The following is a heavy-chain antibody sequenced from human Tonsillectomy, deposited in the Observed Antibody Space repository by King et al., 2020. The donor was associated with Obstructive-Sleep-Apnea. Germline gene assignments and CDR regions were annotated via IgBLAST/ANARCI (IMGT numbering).Heavy chain of an antibody. J-gene: IGHJ4*02. Sequence: QLVQSGPEVKKPGESLKISYQASGYSFTSYWIGWVRQMPGKGLEWMGIIHPLDSDSKYSPSFHGHFTFSVDKSISTAYLQWSSLRASDTAMYYSARLASNSYYGGGFDFWGRGTLVTVSS. V-gene: IGHV5-51*01. D-gene: IGHD6-13*01. CDR1: GYSFTSYW. CDR2: IHPLDSDS. CDR3: ARLASNSYYGGGFDF.